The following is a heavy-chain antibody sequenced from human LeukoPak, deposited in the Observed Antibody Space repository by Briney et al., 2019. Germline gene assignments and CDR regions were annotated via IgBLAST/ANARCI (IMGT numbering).Heavy chain of an antibody. CDR3: ARIIRGRYVDY. Sequence: ASVKVSFKASGYTFSDFGITWVRQAPGQGLEWMGWIGADNGNTNYAQKLQGRVTMTTGTSTSTAYMDLRSLRSDDTAVYYCARIIRGRYVDYWGQGTLVIVSS. V-gene: IGHV1-18*01. J-gene: IGHJ4*02. CDR1: GYTFSDFG. D-gene: IGHD3-3*01. CDR2: IGADNGNT.